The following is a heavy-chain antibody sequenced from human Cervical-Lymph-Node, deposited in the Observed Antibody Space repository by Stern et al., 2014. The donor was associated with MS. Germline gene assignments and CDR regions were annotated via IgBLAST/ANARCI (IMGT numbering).Heavy chain of an antibody. Sequence: QVTLKESGPALVRPTRTLTLTCTFSGFSLNTSGMCVSWIRQPPGKALEWLARIDWHDEKFYSTSLKTRLTISKDTSKNQVVLTMTNMDPVDTATYYCARMYYRTKSFDPGGQGTLVTVSS. V-gene: IGHV2-70*04. CDR2: IDWHDEK. CDR1: GFSLNTSGMC. D-gene: IGHD3-10*01. J-gene: IGHJ5*02. CDR3: ARMYYRTKSFDP.